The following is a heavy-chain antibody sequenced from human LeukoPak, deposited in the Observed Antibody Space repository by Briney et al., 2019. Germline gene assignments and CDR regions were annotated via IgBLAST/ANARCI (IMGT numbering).Heavy chain of an antibody. CDR3: ARDTDYYGSGRHGYFDH. CDR2: ISGSGGST. D-gene: IGHD3-10*01. V-gene: IGHV3-23*01. CDR1: GFTFTSYA. J-gene: IGHJ1*01. Sequence: QPGGSLRLSCAASGFTFTSYAMSWVRQAPGKGLEWVSVISGSGGSTYYGDSVKGRFTISRDNSKNTLHLQMNSLRVEDTAVYYCARDTDYYGSGRHGYFDHWGQGTLVTVSS.